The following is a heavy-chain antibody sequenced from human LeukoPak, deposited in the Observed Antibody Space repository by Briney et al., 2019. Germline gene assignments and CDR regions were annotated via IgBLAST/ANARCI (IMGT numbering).Heavy chain of an antibody. CDR3: ARVGEPNAFDY. Sequence: PGGSLRLSCAASGFTFSSYWVHWVRQAPGKGLVGVSRINNDGSSTSYADSVKGRFTISRDNAKNTLYLQMNGLRAEDTAVYYCARVGEPNAFDYWGQGTLVTVSS. V-gene: IGHV3-74*01. J-gene: IGHJ4*02. CDR1: GFTFSSYW. D-gene: IGHD1-26*01. CDR2: INNDGSST.